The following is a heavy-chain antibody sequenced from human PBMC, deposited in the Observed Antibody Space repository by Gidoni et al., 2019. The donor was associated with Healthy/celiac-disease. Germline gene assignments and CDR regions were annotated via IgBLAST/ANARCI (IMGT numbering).Heavy chain of an antibody. D-gene: IGHD2-2*01. Sequence: QVQLQQWGAGLLKPSETLSLTCAVYGGSFSGYYWRWIRQPPGKGLEWIGEINHSGSTNYNPSLKSRVTISVDTSKNQFSLKLSSVTAADTAVYYCARGLGYQLRLVVLVPFFDYWGQGTLVTVSS. CDR3: ARGLGYQLRLVVLVPFFDY. CDR2: INHSGST. J-gene: IGHJ4*02. V-gene: IGHV4-34*01. CDR1: GGSFSGYY.